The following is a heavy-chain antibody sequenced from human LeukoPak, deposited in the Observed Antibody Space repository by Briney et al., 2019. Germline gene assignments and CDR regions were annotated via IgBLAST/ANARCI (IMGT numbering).Heavy chain of an antibody. D-gene: IGHD6-13*01. CDR3: ARDLPIAAAGPNFDY. CDR1: GGSISSYY. V-gene: IGHV4-4*07. CDR2: IYTSGST. J-gene: IGHJ4*02. Sequence: PSETLSLTCTVSGGSISSYYWSWIRQPAGKGLEWIGRIYTSGSTNYNPSLKSRVTMSVDTSKNQFSLKLSPVTAADTAVYYCARDLPIAAAGPNFDYWGQGTLVTVCS.